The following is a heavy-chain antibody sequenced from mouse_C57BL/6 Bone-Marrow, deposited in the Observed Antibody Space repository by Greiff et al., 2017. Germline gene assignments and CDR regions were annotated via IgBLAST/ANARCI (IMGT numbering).Heavy chain of an antibody. D-gene: IGHD2-1*01. CDR2: IDPEDGDT. CDR3: TTGGNVVAY. CDR1: GFNIKDYY. V-gene: IGHV14-1*01. Sequence: DVKLQESGTELVRPGASVKLSCTASGFNIKDYYMHWVKQRPEQGLEWIGRIDPEDGDTEYAPKFQGKATMTADTSSNTAYLQLSSLTSEDTAVYYCTTGGNVVAYWGQGTLVTVSA. J-gene: IGHJ3*01.